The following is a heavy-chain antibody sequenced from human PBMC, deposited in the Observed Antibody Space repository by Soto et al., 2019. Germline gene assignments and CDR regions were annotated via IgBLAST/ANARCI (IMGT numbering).Heavy chain of an antibody. CDR3: AREVAAAGIRGRYCYYYYGMDV. V-gene: IGHV1-2*02. D-gene: IGHD6-13*01. CDR2: INPNSGGT. CDR1: GYTFTGYY. Sequence: GASVKVSCKASGYTFTGYYMHWVRQAPGQGLEWMGWINPNSGGTNYAQKFQGRVTMTRDTSISTAYMELSRLRSDDTAVYYCAREVAAAGIRGRYCYYYYGMDVWGQGTTVTVSS. J-gene: IGHJ6*02.